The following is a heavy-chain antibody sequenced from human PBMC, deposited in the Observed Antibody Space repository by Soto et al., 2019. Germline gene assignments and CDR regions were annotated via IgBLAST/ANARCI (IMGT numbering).Heavy chain of an antibody. CDR3: AIWNKKRGNWFDP. J-gene: IGHJ5*02. Sequence: ASVKVSCKASGYTFTRYTMNWVRQAPGQRLEWMGWINPDNGNTKSSQKFQDRVIITRDTSASTAYMELSRLRSDDTAVYYCAIWNKKRGNWFDPWGQGTLVTVSS. V-gene: IGHV1-3*01. D-gene: IGHD1-1*01. CDR2: INPDNGNT. CDR1: GYTFTRYT.